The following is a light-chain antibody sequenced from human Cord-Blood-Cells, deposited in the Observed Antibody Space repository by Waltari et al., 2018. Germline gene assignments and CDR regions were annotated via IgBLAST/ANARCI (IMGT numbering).Light chain of an antibody. CDR3: QSYDSSNYV. Sequence: NFMLTQPHSVSESPGKTVTISCTGSSGRIASYSVQGYQQRPGSAPTTVIYEDNQRPSGVPDRFSGSIDSSSNSASLTISGLKTEDEADYYCQSYDSSNYVFGTGTKVTVL. J-gene: IGLJ1*01. V-gene: IGLV6-57*02. CDR1: SGRIASYS. CDR2: EDN.